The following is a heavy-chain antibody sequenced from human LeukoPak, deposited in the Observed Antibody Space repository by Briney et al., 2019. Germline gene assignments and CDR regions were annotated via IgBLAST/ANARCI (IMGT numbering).Heavy chain of an antibody. V-gene: IGHV3-21*01. Sequence: GGSLRLSCAASGFTFSSYSMNWVRQAPGKGLEWVSSISSSSYIYYADSVKGRFTISRDNAKNSLYLQMNSLRAEDTAVYYCARGQQLVRGYFDYWGQGTLVTVSS. CDR3: ARGQQLVRGYFDY. D-gene: IGHD6-13*01. CDR2: ISSSSYI. J-gene: IGHJ4*02. CDR1: GFTFSSYS.